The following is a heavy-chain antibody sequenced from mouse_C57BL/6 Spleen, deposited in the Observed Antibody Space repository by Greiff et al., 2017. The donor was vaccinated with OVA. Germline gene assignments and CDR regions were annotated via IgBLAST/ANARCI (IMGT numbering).Heavy chain of an antibody. CDR3: TRGGYYYGSSDYFDY. V-gene: IGHV1-15*01. CDR2: IDPETGGT. Sequence: VQLQQSGAELVRPGASVTLSCKASGYTFTDYEMHWVKQTPVHGLEWIGAIDPETGGTAYNQKFKGKAILTADKSSSTAYMELRSLTSEDSAVYYCTRGGYYYGSSDYFDYWGQGTTLTVSS. CDR1: GYTFTDYE. D-gene: IGHD1-1*01. J-gene: IGHJ2*01.